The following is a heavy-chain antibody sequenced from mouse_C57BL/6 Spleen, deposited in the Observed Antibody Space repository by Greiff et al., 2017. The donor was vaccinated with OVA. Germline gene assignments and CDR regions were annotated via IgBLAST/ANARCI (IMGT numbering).Heavy chain of an antibody. CDR1: GYTFTSYW. Sequence: QVQLQQPGAELVKPGASVKLSCKASGYTFTSYWMHWVKQRPGQGLEWIGMIHPNSGSTNYNEKFKSKATLTVDKSSSTAYMQLSSLTSEDSAVYYCAREDLYGAMDYWGQGTSVTVSS. J-gene: IGHJ4*01. V-gene: IGHV1-64*01. CDR2: IHPNSGST. D-gene: IGHD1-1*01. CDR3: AREDLYGAMDY.